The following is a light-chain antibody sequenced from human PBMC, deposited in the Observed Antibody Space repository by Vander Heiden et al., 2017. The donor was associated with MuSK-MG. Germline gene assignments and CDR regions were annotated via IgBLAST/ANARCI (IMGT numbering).Light chain of an antibody. CDR2: DNN. Sequence: SSELTQDPAVSVALGQTVRITCQGDSLRNNYPSWYQQKPGQAPKLVIYDNNNRPSGIPDRFSGSGSGNTASLTISGAQAEDEADYYCNSRSGNSWVFGGGTELTGL. CDR1: SLRNNY. CDR3: NSRSGNSWV. V-gene: IGLV3-19*01. J-gene: IGLJ3*02.